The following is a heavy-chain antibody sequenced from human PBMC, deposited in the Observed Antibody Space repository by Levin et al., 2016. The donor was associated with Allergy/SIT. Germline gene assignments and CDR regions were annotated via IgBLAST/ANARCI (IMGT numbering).Heavy chain of an antibody. V-gene: IGHV1-46*04. CDR2: INPSGTST. D-gene: IGHD6-25*01. Sequence: ASVKVSCKASGYTFTSYHMHWVRQAPGQGLEWMGVINPSGTSTVYAQKLQGRVTLTRDTSTNTVYMELSSLRSEDTALYYCARDRSAAADGRQYWFFDLWGRGTLVTVSS. CDR1: GYTFTSYH. J-gene: IGHJ2*01. CDR3: ARDRSAAADGRQYWFFDL.